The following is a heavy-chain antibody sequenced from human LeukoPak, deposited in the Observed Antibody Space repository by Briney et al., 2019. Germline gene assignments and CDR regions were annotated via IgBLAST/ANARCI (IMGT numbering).Heavy chain of an antibody. V-gene: IGHV3-23*01. Sequence: GGSLRLSCAASGFTFSSYAMSWVRQATGKGLEWVSAISGSGGSTYYADSVKGRFTISRDNSKNTLYLQMNSLRAEDTAVYYCAKALVGGDRYYFDYWGQGTLVTVSS. CDR1: GFTFSSYA. D-gene: IGHD2-21*02. CDR2: ISGSGGST. CDR3: AKALVGGDRYYFDY. J-gene: IGHJ4*02.